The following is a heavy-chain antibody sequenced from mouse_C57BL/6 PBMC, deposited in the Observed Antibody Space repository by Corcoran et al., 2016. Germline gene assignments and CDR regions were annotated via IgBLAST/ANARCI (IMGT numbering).Heavy chain of an antibody. V-gene: IGHV3-6*01. J-gene: IGHJ3*01. CDR1: GYSITSGCY. CDR3: AREGFYDGYYSAY. D-gene: IGHD2-3*01. CDR2: ITYDGSN. Sequence: DVQLQESGPGLVKPSQSLSLTCSVTGYSITSGCYWNWIRQFPGNKLALMGYITYDGSNNYNPSLKNRISITRDTSNNHFFLRLNSVTTEDTATYYWAREGFYDGYYSAYWGQGTLVTVSA.